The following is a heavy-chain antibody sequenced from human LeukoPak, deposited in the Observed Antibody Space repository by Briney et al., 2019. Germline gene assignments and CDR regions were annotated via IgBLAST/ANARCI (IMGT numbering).Heavy chain of an antibody. CDR1: GGSISSASYY. Sequence: KTSETLSLTCTVSGGSISSASYYWGWIRQPPGKGLEWIGNIYYSGNSYYNPSLKSRVTISVDTSKKQFSLRLSSVTAADTAVYYCARQTYYYGSGRYSLIGHWGQGTLVTVSS. CDR2: IYYSGNS. D-gene: IGHD3-10*01. J-gene: IGHJ4*02. V-gene: IGHV4-39*01. CDR3: ARQTYYYGSGRYSLIGH.